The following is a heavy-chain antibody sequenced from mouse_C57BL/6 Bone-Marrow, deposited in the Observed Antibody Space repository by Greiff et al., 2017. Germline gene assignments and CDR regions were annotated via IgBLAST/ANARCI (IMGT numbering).Heavy chain of an antibody. CDR3: ARYYGRGYYAMDY. CDR2: LNPNYGTT. Sequence: EVQLQESGPELVKPGASVKISCKASGYSFTDYNMNWVKQSNGKSLAWIGVLNPNYGTTSYNQKFKGKATLTVDQSSSTAYMQLNSLTSEDSAVYYCARYYGRGYYAMDYWGQGTSVTVSS. CDR1: GYSFTDYN. D-gene: IGHD1-1*01. V-gene: IGHV1-39*01. J-gene: IGHJ4*01.